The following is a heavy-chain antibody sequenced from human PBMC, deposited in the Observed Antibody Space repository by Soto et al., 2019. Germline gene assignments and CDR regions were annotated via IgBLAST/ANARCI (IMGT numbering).Heavy chain of an antibody. V-gene: IGHV1-18*01. J-gene: IGHJ3*02. D-gene: IGHD3-22*01. CDR2: ISAYNGNT. CDR1: GYTFTSYG. CDR3: ARFYDSSGYGDAFDI. Sequence: ASVKVSCKASGYTFTSYGISWVRQAPGQGLEWMGWISAYNGNTNYAQKLQGRVTMTTDTSTSTAYMELRSLRSDDTAVYYCARFYDSSGYGDAFDIWGQGTMVTVSS.